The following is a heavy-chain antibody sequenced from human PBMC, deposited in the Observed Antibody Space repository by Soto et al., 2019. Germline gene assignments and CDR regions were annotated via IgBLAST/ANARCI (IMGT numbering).Heavy chain of an antibody. J-gene: IGHJ4*02. CDR1: GFSLSTSGVG. CDR2: IYWDDDK. V-gene: IGHV2-5*02. CDR3: AHHQSIAAAGTYFDY. Sequence: QITLKESGPTLVKPTQTLTLTCTFSGFSLSTSGVGVGWIRQPPGKALEWLALIYWDDDKRYSPSLKSRLTIXXDXSXTQVVLTMTNMDPVDTATYYCAHHQSIAAAGTYFDYWGQGTLVTVSS. D-gene: IGHD6-13*01.